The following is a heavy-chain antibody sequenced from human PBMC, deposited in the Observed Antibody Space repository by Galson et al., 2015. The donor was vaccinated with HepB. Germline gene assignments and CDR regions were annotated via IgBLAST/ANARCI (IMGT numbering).Heavy chain of an antibody. J-gene: IGHJ4*02. CDR1: TSMINDYA. Sequence: SLRLSCAASTSMINDYAMHWVRQAAGKGLEWVAVVSFDGAKEFYADSVKGRFTISRDNSRNTLYLQMNSLRVEDTAVYYCAKMAADPRNEAGVDDYWGQGTLVTVSS. D-gene: IGHD1-1*01. V-gene: IGHV3-30*18. CDR2: VSFDGAKE. CDR3: AKMAADPRNEAGVDDY.